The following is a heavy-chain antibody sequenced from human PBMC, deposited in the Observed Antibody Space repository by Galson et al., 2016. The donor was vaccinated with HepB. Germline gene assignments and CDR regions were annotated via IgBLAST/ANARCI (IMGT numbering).Heavy chain of an antibody. V-gene: IGHV3-21*01. Sequence: SLRPSCAASGFPFSAFTMNWVRQAPGKGLEWVSLISSSRRYIYHAYSVKGRFTISRANAKNSLYLLMNHLRAEDTAVYYLARDSLGGFGAHDYRGQGTLVTVSS. D-gene: IGHD5-12*01. J-gene: IGHJ4*02. CDR3: ARDSLGGFGAHDY. CDR1: GFPFSAFT. CDR2: ISSSRRYI.